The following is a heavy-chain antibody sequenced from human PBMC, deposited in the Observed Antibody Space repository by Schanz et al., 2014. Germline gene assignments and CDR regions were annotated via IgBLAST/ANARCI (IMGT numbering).Heavy chain of an antibody. Sequence: QVQLVQSGAEVKKPGASVKVSCKASGYNITSNDVTWVRQATGQGLEWMGWMNPNSGNTGYAQKFQGRVTMTRNTSISTAYMELSSLRSENTAVYYCARLGTGMAVAGSVINYCYYCMDAWGEGTTVTVSS. CDR2: MNPNSGNT. V-gene: IGHV1-8*01. CDR3: ARLGTGMAVAGSVINYCYYCMDA. J-gene: IGHJ6*03. CDR1: GYNITSND. D-gene: IGHD6-19*01.